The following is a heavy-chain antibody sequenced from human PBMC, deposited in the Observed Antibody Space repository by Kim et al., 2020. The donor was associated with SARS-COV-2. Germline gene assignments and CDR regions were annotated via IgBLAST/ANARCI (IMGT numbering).Heavy chain of an antibody. CDR2: IYYSGST. D-gene: IGHD2-2*01. CDR1: GGSISSSSYY. J-gene: IGHJ5*02. Sequence: SETLSLTCTVSGGSISSSSYYWGWIRQPPGKGLEWIGSIYYSGSTYYNPSLKSRVTISVDTSKNQFSLKLSSVTAADTAVYYCARHRALLGYCSSTSCFPNWFDPWGQGTLVTVSS. CDR3: ARHRALLGYCSSTSCFPNWFDP. V-gene: IGHV4-39*01.